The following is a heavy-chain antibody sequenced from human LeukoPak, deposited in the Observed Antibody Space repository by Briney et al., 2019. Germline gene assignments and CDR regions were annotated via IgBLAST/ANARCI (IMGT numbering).Heavy chain of an antibody. CDR3: AGELVGATLYYFDY. D-gene: IGHD1-26*01. J-gene: IGHJ4*02. V-gene: IGHV4-30-4*02. CDR2: IYYSGST. CDR1: GGSISSGDYY. Sequence: SETLSLTCTVSGGSISSGDYYWSWIRQPPGKGLEWIGYIYYSGSTYYNPSLKSRVTISVDTSKNQFSLKLSSVTAADTAVYYCAGELVGATLYYFDYWGQGTLVTVSS.